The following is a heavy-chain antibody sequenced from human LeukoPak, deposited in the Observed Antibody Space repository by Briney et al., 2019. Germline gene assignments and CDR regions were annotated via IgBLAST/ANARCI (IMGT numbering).Heavy chain of an antibody. CDR2: IWYDATAQ. CDR3: ARAGTDSQRTSGTWFAMDV. D-gene: IGHD1-14*01. J-gene: IGHJ6*02. CDR1: GFTFRRYG. V-gene: IGHV3-33*01. Sequence: PGGSLRLSCAASGFTFRRYGMHWVRQAPGKGLEWLAIIWYDATAQYYADSVKGRFTISRDNSKNTVYLQMNSLRVEDTALYYCARAGTDSQRTSGTWFAMDVWGQGTTVTVPS.